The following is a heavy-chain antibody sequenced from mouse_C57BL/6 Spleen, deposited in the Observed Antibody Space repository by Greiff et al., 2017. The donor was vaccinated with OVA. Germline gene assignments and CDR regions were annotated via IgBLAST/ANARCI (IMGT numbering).Heavy chain of an antibody. D-gene: IGHD4-1*01. CDR3: ARSGPYYFDD. J-gene: IGHJ2*01. CDR1: GYTFTSYW. V-gene: IGHV1-72*01. CDR2: IDPHSGGT. Sequence: QVQLQQPGAELVKPGASVKLSCKASGYTFTSYWMHWVKQRPGRGLEWIGRIDPHSGGTKYNEKFKSKATLTVDKPSSTAYMQLSSLTSEDSAVYYCARSGPYYFDDWGQGTTLTVSS.